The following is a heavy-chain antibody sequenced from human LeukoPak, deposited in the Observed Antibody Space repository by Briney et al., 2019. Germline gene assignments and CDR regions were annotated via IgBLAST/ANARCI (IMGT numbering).Heavy chain of an antibody. D-gene: IGHD3-16*02. CDR1: GFTFSRHW. J-gene: IGHJ4*02. Sequence: GGSLRLSCAASGFTFSRHWMSWVRQAPGKGLEWVSLIVASSGSTFYADSVKGRFTISRDNDKNSLFLQMTSLRAEDTAVYYCATVGGRYSPLGYWGQGTLVTVSS. V-gene: IGHV3-21*01. CDR3: ATVGGRYSPLGY. CDR2: IVASSGST.